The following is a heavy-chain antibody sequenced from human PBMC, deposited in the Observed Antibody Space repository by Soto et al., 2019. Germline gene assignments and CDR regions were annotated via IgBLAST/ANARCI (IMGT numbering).Heavy chain of an antibody. J-gene: IGHJ6*02. Sequence: EVQLLESGGGLVQPGGSLRLSCAASGFTFSSYAMSWFRQAPGKGLEWVSAISGSGGSTYYADSVKGRFTISRDNSKNPLYLQMNSLRAEDTAVYYCASSLYDIVTGSSYYGYCMDVWGQGTTVTVSS. CDR2: ISGSGGST. V-gene: IGHV3-23*01. CDR1: GFTFSSYA. D-gene: IGHD3-9*01. CDR3: ASSLYDIVTGSSYYGYCMDV.